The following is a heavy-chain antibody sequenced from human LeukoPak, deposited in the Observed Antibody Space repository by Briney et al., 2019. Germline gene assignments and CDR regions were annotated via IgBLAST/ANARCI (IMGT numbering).Heavy chain of an antibody. V-gene: IGHV4-61*01. CDR2: IYYSGST. J-gene: IGHJ6*02. D-gene: IGHD6-13*01. Sequence: SETLSLTCTVSGGSVSSGSYYWSWIRQPPGKGLEWIGYIYYSGSTNYNPSLRSRVTISVDTSKNQFSLKLSSVTAADTAVYYCARQGYSSSWYSVDYYYYGMDVWGQGTTVTVSS. CDR3: ARQGYSSSWYSVDYYYYGMDV. CDR1: GGSVSSGSYY.